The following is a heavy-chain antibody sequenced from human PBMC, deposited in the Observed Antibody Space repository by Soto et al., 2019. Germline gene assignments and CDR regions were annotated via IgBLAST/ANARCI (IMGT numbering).Heavy chain of an antibody. CDR2: IYYSGST. D-gene: IGHD6-13*01. Sequence: PSETLSLTCTVSGGSISSGGYYWSWIRHHPGKGLEWIGYIYYSGSTYYNPSLKSRVTISVDTSKNQFSLKLSSVTAADTAVYHCARSFGVAAAGPFDYWGQGTLVTVSS. V-gene: IGHV4-31*03. CDR1: GGSISSGGYY. J-gene: IGHJ4*02. CDR3: ARSFGVAAAGPFDY.